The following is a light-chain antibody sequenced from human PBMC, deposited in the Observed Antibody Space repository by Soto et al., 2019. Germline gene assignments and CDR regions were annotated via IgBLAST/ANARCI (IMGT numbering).Light chain of an antibody. CDR3: HQPNSYPFT. J-gene: IGKJ4*01. CDR1: QGISRY. Sequence: DIQLTQSPSFLSASVGDRVTITCRASQGISRYLAWYQQKPGKAPKLLIYAASTLKSGVPSRFSGSGSGTEFTLTISSLQPEDFATYYCHQPNSYPFTFGGGTKVEIK. CDR2: AAS. V-gene: IGKV1-9*01.